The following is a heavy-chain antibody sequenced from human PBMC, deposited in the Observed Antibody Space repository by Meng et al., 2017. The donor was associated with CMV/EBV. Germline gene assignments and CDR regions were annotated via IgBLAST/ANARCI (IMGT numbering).Heavy chain of an antibody. CDR3: ARDMVGGYSYRA. V-gene: IGHV1-18*01. CDR2: ISAYNGNT. J-gene: IGHJ4*02. D-gene: IGHD5-18*01. CDR1: GYTFTSYG. Sequence: ASVKVSCKASGYTFTSYGISWVRQAPGQGLEWMGWISAYNGNTNYAQKFQGRVTITADKSTSTAYMELSSLRSEDTAAYYCARDMVGGYSYRAWGQGTLVTVSS.